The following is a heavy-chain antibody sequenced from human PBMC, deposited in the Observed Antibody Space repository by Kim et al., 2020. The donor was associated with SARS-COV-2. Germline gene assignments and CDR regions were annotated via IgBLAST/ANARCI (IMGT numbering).Heavy chain of an antibody. CDR2: ISSSSSYT. CDR1: GFTFSDYY. J-gene: IGHJ6*02. CDR3: ARHIDILTGNSALYGMDV. V-gene: IGHV3-11*03. D-gene: IGHD3-9*01. Sequence: GGSLRLSCAASGFTFSDYYMSWIRQAPGKGLEWVSYISSSSSYTNYADSVKGRFTISRDNAKNSLYLQMNSLRAEDTAVYYCARHIDILTGNSALYGMDVWGQGTTVTVSS.